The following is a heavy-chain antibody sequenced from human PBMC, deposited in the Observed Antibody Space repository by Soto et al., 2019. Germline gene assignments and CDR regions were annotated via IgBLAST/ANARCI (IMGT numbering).Heavy chain of an antibody. CDR2: INPTGGDT. CDR3: ARGSYASNVFIMDV. Sequence: QVQLVQSGAEVKKPGASVQVSCKASGYTFTTYFMHWVRQAPGEGFEWMGRINPTGGDTVYAKKFQGRVTVSRDTSMSTVYIELGSLTSKDTAVYYCARGSYASNVFIMDVWGQGTTVTVSS. J-gene: IGHJ6*02. CDR1: GYTFTTYF. V-gene: IGHV1-46*01. D-gene: IGHD2-2*01.